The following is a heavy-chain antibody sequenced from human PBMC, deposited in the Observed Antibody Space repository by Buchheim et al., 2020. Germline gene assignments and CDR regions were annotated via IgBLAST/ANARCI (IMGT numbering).Heavy chain of an antibody. V-gene: IGHV4-31*03. CDR2: IYYSGST. CDR3: ARGSYSGPFDY. D-gene: IGHD5-12*01. Sequence: QVQLQESGPGLVKPSQTLSLTCTVSGDSISSGSHYWSWIRQHPGKGLEWIGYIYYSGSTYYNPSLKSRVSISVDSSKNQFSLKLSCVTAADTAVYYCARGSYSGPFDYGGQGTL. J-gene: IGHJ4*02. CDR1: GDSISSGSHY.